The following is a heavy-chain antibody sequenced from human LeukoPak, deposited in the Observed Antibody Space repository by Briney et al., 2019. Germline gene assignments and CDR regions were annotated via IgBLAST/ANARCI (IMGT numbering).Heavy chain of an antibody. D-gene: IGHD4-11*01. CDR3: ARVKTGYSNHYYYYGMDV. CDR2: INNDGRTT. J-gene: IGHJ6*02. Sequence: GGSLRLSCAASGFTFSSYWMHWVRQAPGKGLVWVSRINNDGRTTTYADSVKGRFTISRDNAKNTLYLQVNILRTEDTAVYYCARVKTGYSNHYYYYGMDVWGQGTTVTVSS. V-gene: IGHV3-74*03. CDR1: GFTFSSYW.